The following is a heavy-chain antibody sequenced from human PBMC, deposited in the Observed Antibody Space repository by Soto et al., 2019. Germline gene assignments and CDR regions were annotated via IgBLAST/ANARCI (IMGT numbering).Heavy chain of an antibody. V-gene: IGHV1-2*02. CDR3: ARARAGYSPDHALDV. D-gene: IGHD5-18*01. Sequence: QVQLVQSGAEVKKPGASVKVSCKASGYTFIGYYIHWVRQAPGQGLEWMGWIDANSGGTSYAQKYQGRVTMTRATSISTAYMELSRLISDDTAVYYCARARAGYSPDHALDVWGQGTTVTVSS. CDR1: GYTFIGYY. J-gene: IGHJ6*02. CDR2: IDANSGGT.